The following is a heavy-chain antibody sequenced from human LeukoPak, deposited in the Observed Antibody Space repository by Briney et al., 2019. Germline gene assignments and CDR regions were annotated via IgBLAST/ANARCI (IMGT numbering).Heavy chain of an antibody. Sequence: ASVKVSCKASGYLSTRYGFIWVRQAPGHGLQWMGWISGSTGNTNYAQIVQGRVSMTTDTSTNTAYMELRSLTVDDTAVYYCARAGRGTYYYFDVWGQGTLVTDSS. CDR3: ARAGRGTYYYFDV. CDR1: GYLSTRYG. CDR2: ISGSTGNT. D-gene: IGHD3-10*01. J-gene: IGHJ4*02. V-gene: IGHV1-18*01.